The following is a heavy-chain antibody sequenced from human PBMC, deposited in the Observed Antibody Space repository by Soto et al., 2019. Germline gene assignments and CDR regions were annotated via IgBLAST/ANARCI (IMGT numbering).Heavy chain of an antibody. Sequence: PGGSLRLSCAASGFKFDDYTMHWVRQAPGKGLEWVSLINWDGSSIYYADSVKGRFTISRDNSQSSLYLQMNSLRTEDSALYYCAEDRYSGYYFGMDAWGQGTTVTVSS. CDR1: GFKFDDYT. D-gene: IGHD2-15*01. CDR2: INWDGSSI. V-gene: IGHV3-43*01. CDR3: AEDRYSGYYFGMDA. J-gene: IGHJ6*02.